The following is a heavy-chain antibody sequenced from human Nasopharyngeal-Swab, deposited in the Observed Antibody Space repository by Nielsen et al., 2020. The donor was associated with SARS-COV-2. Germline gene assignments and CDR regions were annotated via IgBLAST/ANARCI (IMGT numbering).Heavy chain of an antibody. D-gene: IGHD2-2*01. CDR3: ATAEPAATDYYYMDV. Sequence: VRQMPGKGLEWMGGFDPENGETIYAQKFQGRVTMTEDTSTDTAYMELSSLRSEDTAVYYCATAEPAATDYYYMDVWGKGTTVTVSS. J-gene: IGHJ6*03. CDR2: FDPENGET. V-gene: IGHV1-24*01.